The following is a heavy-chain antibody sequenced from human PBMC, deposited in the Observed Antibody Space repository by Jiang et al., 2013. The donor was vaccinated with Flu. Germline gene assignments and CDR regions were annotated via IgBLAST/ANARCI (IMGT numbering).Heavy chain of an antibody. CDR2: IYYSGST. CDR3: ARYRTMVRGAFDY. Sequence: TRTVSGGSISSYYWSWIRQPPGKGLEWIGYIYYSGSTNYNPSLKSRVTISVDTSKNQFSLKLSSVTAADTAVYYCARYRTMVRGAFDYWGQGTLVTVSS. CDR1: GGSISSYY. V-gene: IGHV4-59*01. D-gene: IGHD3-10*01. J-gene: IGHJ4*02.